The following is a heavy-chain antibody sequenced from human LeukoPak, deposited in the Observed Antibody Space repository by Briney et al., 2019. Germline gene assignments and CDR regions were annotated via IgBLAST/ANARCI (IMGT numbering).Heavy chain of an antibody. J-gene: IGHJ4*02. CDR2: ISYDGNNK. V-gene: IGHV3-30*03. CDR1: GFTFSSYG. Sequence: PGRSLRLSCAASGFTFSSYGMHWVRQAPGKGLEWVAVISYDGNNKYYVDSVKGRFTISRDNSKNTLYLQMDSLRAEDTAVYYCAGGLLGCSGGSCYPTDYWGQGTLVIVSS. D-gene: IGHD2-15*01. CDR3: AGGLLGCSGGSCYPTDY.